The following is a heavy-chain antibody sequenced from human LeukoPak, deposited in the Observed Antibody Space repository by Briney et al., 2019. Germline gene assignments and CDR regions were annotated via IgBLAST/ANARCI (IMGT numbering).Heavy chain of an antibody. V-gene: IGHV3-15*01. J-gene: IGHJ4*02. D-gene: IGHD6-19*01. CDR1: GFTFSNAW. CDR3: AKDMSIIVVAGTFDY. Sequence: GGSLRLSCAASGFTFSNAWMSWVRQAPGKGLEWVGRIKSKTDGGTTDYAAPVKGRFSISRDDSKNTLYLQMNSLKTEDTAVYYCAKDMSIIVVAGTFDYWGQGTLVTVSS. CDR2: IKSKTDGGTT.